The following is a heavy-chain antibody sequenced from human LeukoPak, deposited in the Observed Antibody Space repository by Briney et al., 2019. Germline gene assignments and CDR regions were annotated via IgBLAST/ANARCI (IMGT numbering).Heavy chain of an antibody. CDR1: GFTLTTYE. J-gene: IGHJ4*02. V-gene: IGHV3-48*03. CDR2: ITSSSSNK. Sequence: GGSLRLSCVASGFTLTTYEMIWVRQAPGKGLEWVSYITSSSSNKYYADSVEGRFTISRDNAKNSLYLQMNSLRAEDTAVYYCATDGSSSSGLQSDQWGQGTLVTVSS. CDR3: ATDGSSSSGLQSDQ. D-gene: IGHD2-2*01.